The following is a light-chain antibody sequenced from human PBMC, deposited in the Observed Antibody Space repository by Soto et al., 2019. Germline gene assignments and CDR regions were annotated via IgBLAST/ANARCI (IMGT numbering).Light chain of an antibody. CDR3: QQYDSYSPT. CDR2: DSS. Sequence: DIPMTQSPSTLSASVGDRVTITCRASRSITSWLAWYQQKPGKAPTLLIYDSSSLQDGVPSRFSGNGSGTQFALTISSLQPDDFATYYCQQYDSYSPTFGQGTRVEFK. CDR1: RSITSW. J-gene: IGKJ1*01. V-gene: IGKV1-5*01.